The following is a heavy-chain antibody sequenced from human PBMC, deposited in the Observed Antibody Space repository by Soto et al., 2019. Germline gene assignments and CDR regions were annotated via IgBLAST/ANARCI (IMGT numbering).Heavy chain of an antibody. D-gene: IGHD2-15*01. CDR2: FIPIIGGG. Sequence: ASVKVSCKASGGTVRNLAINCVRQAPGQVLEWMGGFIPIIGGGVNAQKFQGRVTITSDESTSTAYMELSSLKSEDTAMYFCARRSVSHSNAFDFWGQGTMVTVSS. CDR3: ARRSVSHSNAFDF. CDR1: GGTVRNLA. J-gene: IGHJ3*01. V-gene: IGHV1-69*13.